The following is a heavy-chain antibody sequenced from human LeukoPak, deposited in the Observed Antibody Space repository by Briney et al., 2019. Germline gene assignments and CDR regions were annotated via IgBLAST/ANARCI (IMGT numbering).Heavy chain of an antibody. CDR2: IYYSGST. Sequence: SETLSLTCTVSGGSISSGDYYWSWIRQPPGKGLEWIGYIYYSGSTYYNPPLKSRVTISVDTSKNQFSLKLSSVTAADTAVYYCASLQTYYDFWSGYYTENAFDIWGQGTMVTVSS. CDR1: GGSISSGDYY. J-gene: IGHJ3*02. V-gene: IGHV4-30-4*08. CDR3: ASLQTYYDFWSGYYTENAFDI. D-gene: IGHD3-3*01.